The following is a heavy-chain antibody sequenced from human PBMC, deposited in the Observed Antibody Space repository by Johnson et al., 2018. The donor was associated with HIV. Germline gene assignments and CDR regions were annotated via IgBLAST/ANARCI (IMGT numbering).Heavy chain of an antibody. CDR2: IKQDGSEK. CDR1: GFIFSSYG. Sequence: VQLVESGGGLVQPGGSLRLSCAASGFIFSSYGMHWVRQAPGKGLEWVANIKQDGSEKYYVDSVKGRFTISRDNAKNTLSLQMNNLRAEDTAVYYCARDWGDIWGQGTMVTVSS. D-gene: IGHD3-16*01. CDR3: ARDWGDI. J-gene: IGHJ3*02. V-gene: IGHV3-7*01.